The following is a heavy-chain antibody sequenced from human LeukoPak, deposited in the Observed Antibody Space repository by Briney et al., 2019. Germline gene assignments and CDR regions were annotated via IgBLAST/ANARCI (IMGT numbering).Heavy chain of an antibody. CDR2: IRSKAYGGTT. J-gene: IGHJ3*02. V-gene: IGHV3-49*04. CDR1: GFTFGDYA. Sequence: GGSLRLSCTASGFTFGDYAMSWVRQAPGKGLEWVGFIRSKAYGGTTEYAASVKGRFTISRDDSKSIAYLQMNCLKTEDTAVYYCTRDQIGRNYDFWSGYYGNDAFDIWGQGTMVTVSS. D-gene: IGHD3-3*01. CDR3: TRDQIGRNYDFWSGYYGNDAFDI.